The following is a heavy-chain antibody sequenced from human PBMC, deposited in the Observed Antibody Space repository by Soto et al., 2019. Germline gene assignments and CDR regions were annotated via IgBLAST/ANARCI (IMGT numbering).Heavy chain of an antibody. D-gene: IGHD3-9*01. Sequence: QVQLQESGPGLVKPSQTLSLTCTVSGGSISSGDYYWSWIRQPPGKGLEWIGYIYYSGSTYYNPSLESRVTISVDTSKNQFSLKLSSVTAADTAVYYCARAPRGDILTGPLFDYWGQGTLVTVSS. J-gene: IGHJ4*02. CDR1: GGSISSGDYY. CDR2: IYYSGST. CDR3: ARAPRGDILTGPLFDY. V-gene: IGHV4-30-4*01.